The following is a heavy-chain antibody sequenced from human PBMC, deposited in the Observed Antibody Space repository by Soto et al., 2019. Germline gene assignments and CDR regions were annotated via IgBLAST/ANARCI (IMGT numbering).Heavy chain of an antibody. CDR1: GFTFSSYA. V-gene: IGHV3-23*01. CDR2: ISGSGGST. Sequence: GGSLRLSCAASGFTFSSYAMSWVRQAPGKGLEWVSAISGSGGSTYYADSVKGRFTISRDNSKNTLYLQMNSLRAEDTAVYYCAKAQPGPKLHKFPGGGTVTDYWGQGTLVTVSS. J-gene: IGHJ4*02. CDR3: AKAQPGPKLHKFPGGGTVTDY. D-gene: IGHD2-15*01.